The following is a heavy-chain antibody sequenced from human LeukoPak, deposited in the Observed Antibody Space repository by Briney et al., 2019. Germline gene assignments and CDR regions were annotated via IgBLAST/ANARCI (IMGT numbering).Heavy chain of an antibody. CDR3: ARDFNYDFWSGLDY. CDR1: GFTFSSYG. J-gene: IGHJ4*02. D-gene: IGHD3-3*01. CDR2: IWYGGSNK. Sequence: GGSLRLSCAASGFTFSSYGMHWDRQAPGKGLEWVAVIWYGGSNKYYADSVKGRFTISRDNSKNTLYLQMNSLRAEDTAVYYCARDFNYDFWSGLDYWGQGTLVTVSS. V-gene: IGHV3-33*01.